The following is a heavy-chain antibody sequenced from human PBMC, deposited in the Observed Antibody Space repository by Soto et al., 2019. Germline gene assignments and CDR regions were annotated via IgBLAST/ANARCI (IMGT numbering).Heavy chain of an antibody. V-gene: IGHV3-48*02. CDR2: ITSKSTTI. CDR3: AREMGACSDSSCYPGPYDS. CDR1: GFTFTSYS. Sequence: GGSLRLSCAASGFTFTSYSMNWVRQAPGQGLEWVSYITSKSTTIKYADSVKGRFTVSRDNAKNSLYLQLNSLRDEDTAVYYCAREMGACSDSSCYPGPYDSWGQGTLVTVSS. J-gene: IGHJ5*02. D-gene: IGHD3-16*01.